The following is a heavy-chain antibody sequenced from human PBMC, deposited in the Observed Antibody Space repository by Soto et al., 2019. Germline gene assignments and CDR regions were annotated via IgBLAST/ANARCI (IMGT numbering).Heavy chain of an antibody. CDR3: AKDREAGCGGECPIGF. Sequence: EVQLLESGGGLVQPGGSLRLSCAASGFTFRSYVMSWVRLAPGQGLEWVSTVRGSGANTYYPDSVKGRFTISRDNSKDTRYVQRNSLRAEDTAVYYWAKDREAGCGGECPIGFWGQGTLGTVSA. J-gene: IGHJ4*02. CDR2: VRGSGANT. D-gene: IGHD2-21*01. V-gene: IGHV3-23*01. CDR1: GFTFRSYV.